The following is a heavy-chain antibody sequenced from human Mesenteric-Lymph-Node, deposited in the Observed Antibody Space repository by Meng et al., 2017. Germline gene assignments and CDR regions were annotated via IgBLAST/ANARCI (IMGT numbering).Heavy chain of an antibody. Sequence: ASVKVSCKASGYTFTSYAMNWVRQAPGQGLEWMGRIHPDSGGTNYEQKFQGRVTMTRDTSISTAYMELSSLRSDDTAVYYCARVGFTSTWDGFDVWGQGTVVTVSS. CDR1: GYTFTSYA. CDR2: IHPDSGGT. D-gene: IGHD2-2*01. J-gene: IGHJ3*01. V-gene: IGHV1-2*06. CDR3: ARVGFTSTWDGFDV.